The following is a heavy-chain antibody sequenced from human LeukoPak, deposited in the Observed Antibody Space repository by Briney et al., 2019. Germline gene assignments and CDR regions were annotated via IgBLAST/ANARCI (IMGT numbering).Heavy chain of an antibody. CDR1: GFTFSSYA. CDR3: ARGGSYYVEDRSKPDY. J-gene: IGHJ4*02. CDR2: ISYDGSDK. V-gene: IGHV3-30*04. Sequence: PGRSLRLSCAASGFTFSSYAVHWVRQAPGKGLEWVAVISYDGSDKYYADSVKGRFTISRDISKNTLYLQMSSLRPEDTAVYYCARGGSYYVEDRSKPDYWGQGTLVTVSS. D-gene: IGHD1-26*01.